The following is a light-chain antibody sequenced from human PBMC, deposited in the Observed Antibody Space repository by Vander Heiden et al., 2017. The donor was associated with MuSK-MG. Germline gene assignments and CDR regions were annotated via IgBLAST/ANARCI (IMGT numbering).Light chain of an antibody. Sequence: QSVLTQPPSASGTPGQRVTIACSGSSSNIGSHTVTWYQQLPGTSPKLLIYSNNQRPSGVPDRFSGSKSGTSASLAISWLQSEDEADYYCAAWDDSLNGSVVFGGGTKLTVL. V-gene: IGLV1-44*01. CDR1: SSNIGSHT. CDR2: SNN. CDR3: AAWDDSLNGSVV. J-gene: IGLJ2*01.